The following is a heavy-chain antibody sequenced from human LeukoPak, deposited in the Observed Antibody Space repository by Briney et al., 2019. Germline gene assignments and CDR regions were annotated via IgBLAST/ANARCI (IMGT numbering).Heavy chain of an antibody. Sequence: PSETLSLTCGVSTGSLSGYYWRWIRQPPGGGLEWIGEINYSGSPNYNPSLKSRVTISGDTSKKQFSLNLTSVTAADTGVYYRARGVDLWGRGTPVTVSS. CDR3: ARGVDL. CDR2: INYSGSP. CDR1: TGSLSGYY. V-gene: IGHV4-34*01. J-gene: IGHJ2*01.